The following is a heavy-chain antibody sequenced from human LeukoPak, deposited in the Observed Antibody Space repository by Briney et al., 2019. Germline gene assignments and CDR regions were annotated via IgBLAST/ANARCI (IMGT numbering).Heavy chain of an antibody. D-gene: IGHD6-13*01. CDR3: ARGLNSWYGLWFDP. J-gene: IGHJ5*02. CDR2: ISHSGST. V-gene: IGHV4-34*01. CDR1: GASFSGDH. Sequence: PSETLSLTCAVYGASFSGDHCTWIRQPPGKGLEWSGDISHSGSTTYNPSLKSRVTISVHTSKNQFSLRLSSVTAADTAVYYGARGLNSWYGLWFDPWGQGSLVTVSS.